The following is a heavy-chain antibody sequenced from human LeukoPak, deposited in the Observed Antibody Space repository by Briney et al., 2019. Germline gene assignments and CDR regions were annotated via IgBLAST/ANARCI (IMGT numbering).Heavy chain of an antibody. J-gene: IGHJ4*02. CDR3: ARRAGAYSHPYDY. D-gene: IGHD4/OR15-4a*01. Sequence: NPGGSLRLSCAVSGFTFSDTYMTWIRQAPGKGLESLSYISPSGTDISYADSVKGRFTISRDNAKNSLYLQMNSLRVEDTAVYYCARRAGAYSHPYDYWGQGTLVTVSS. CDR2: ISPSGTDI. CDR1: GFTFSDTY. V-gene: IGHV3-11*01.